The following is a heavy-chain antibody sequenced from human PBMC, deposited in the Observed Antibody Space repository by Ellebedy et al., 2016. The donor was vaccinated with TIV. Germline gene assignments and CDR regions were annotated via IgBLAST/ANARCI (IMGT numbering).Heavy chain of an antibody. J-gene: IGHJ6*02. CDR3: AKDKVFGDSRWEIDV. D-gene: IGHD4-17*01. CDR2: ISHTGSRT. Sequence: GESLKISCVGSGFRFSTYAMAWVRQAPGKGLEWVSTISHTGSRTYYADSVEGRFTISRDNSKKTLYLQMNSLRAEDTAVYYCAKDKVFGDSRWEIDVWGQGTTVTVSS. CDR1: GFRFSTYA. V-gene: IGHV3-23*01.